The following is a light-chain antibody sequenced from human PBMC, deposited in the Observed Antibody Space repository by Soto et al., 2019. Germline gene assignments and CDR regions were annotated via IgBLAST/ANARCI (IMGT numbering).Light chain of an antibody. Sequence: EIVMTQSPATLSVSPGERATLSCRASQTVNSNLAWYQHKPGQAPRLLFYGASTRATGISARFSGSGSGTEFTLTISSLQSEDFAVYYCQQYNNWPLTFGGGTKVEIK. J-gene: IGKJ4*01. V-gene: IGKV3-15*01. CDR2: GAS. CDR1: QTVNSN. CDR3: QQYNNWPLT.